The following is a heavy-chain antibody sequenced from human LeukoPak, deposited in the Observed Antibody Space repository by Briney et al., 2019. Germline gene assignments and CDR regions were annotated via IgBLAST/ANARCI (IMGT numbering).Heavy chain of an antibody. CDR3: AREESGGYFDY. CDR2: SNPSGVGT. CDR1: GHTFTSYY. D-gene: IGHD2-8*02. V-gene: IGHV1-46*01. Sequence: ASVKVSCKASGHTFTSYYMHWVRRAPGQGLEWMGVSNPSGVGTSYAQKFQGRVTMTRDTSTTTVYMELSSLRSEDTAVYYCAREESGGYFDYWGQGTLVTVSS. J-gene: IGHJ4*02.